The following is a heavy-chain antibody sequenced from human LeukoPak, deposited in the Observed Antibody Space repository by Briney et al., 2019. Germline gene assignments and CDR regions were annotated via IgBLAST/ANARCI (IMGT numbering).Heavy chain of an antibody. CDR1: GFTFSSYG. D-gene: IGHD1-26*01. Sequence: GGSLRLSCAASGFTFSSYGMHWVRQAPGKGLEWVSAISGSGGSTYYADSVKGRFTISRDNSKNTLYLQMNSLRAEDTAVYYCAKYRIVGAVFDYWGQGTLVTVSS. CDR2: ISGSGGST. CDR3: AKYRIVGAVFDY. J-gene: IGHJ4*02. V-gene: IGHV3-23*01.